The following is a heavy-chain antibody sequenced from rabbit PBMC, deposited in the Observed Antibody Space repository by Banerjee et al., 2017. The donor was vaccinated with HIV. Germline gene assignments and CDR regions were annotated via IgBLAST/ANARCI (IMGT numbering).Heavy chain of an antibody. CDR1: GLDFSSSYW. CDR2: IAAGSSGST. D-gene: IGHD1-1*01. V-gene: IGHV1S45*01. CDR3: ARDDTSKNGYDFGL. J-gene: IGHJ6*01. Sequence: QEQLVESGGGLVQPEGSLTLTCKASGLDFSSSYWICWVRQAPGKGLEWIACIAAGSSGSTYYARWAKGRFTISKTSSTTVTLQMTSLTAADTATYFCARDDTSKNGYDFGLWGPGTLVTVS.